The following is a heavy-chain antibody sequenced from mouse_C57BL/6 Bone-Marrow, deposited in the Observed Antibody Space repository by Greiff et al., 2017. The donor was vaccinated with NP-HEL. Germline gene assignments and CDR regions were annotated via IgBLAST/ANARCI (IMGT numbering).Heavy chain of an antibody. D-gene: IGHD1-1*01. CDR2: IWTGGGT. Sequence: VQLVESGPGLVAPSQSLSITCTVSGFSLTSYAISWVRQPPGKGLEWLGVIWTGGGTNYNSTLKSRLSISKDNSKSQVFLKMNSLQTDDTARYYCATHYYGSSFWDFDVWGTGTTVTVSS. V-gene: IGHV2-9-1*01. CDR3: ATHYYGSSFWDFDV. J-gene: IGHJ1*03. CDR1: GFSLTSYA.